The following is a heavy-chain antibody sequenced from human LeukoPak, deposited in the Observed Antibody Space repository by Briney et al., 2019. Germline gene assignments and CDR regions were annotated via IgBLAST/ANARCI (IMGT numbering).Heavy chain of an antibody. J-gene: IGHJ6*02. CDR3: ARVGGYSYYYYYGMDV. Sequence: PSETLSLTCTVWGGSFSSYYWRWIRQPPGKGVEGIGYIYYSGSTNYNPSLKSRVTISVDTSKNQFSLKLSSVTAADTAVYYCARVGGYSYYYYYGMDVWGQGTTVTVSS. D-gene: IGHD3-3*01. CDR2: IYYSGST. CDR1: GGSFSSYY. V-gene: IGHV4-59*13.